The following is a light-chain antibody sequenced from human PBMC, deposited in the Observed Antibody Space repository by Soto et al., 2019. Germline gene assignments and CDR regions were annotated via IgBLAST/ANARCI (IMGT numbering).Light chain of an antibody. CDR1: QSVLYSSNNKNY. CDR2: RAS. CDR3: QPYYSSPPT. V-gene: IGKV4-1*01. J-gene: IGKJ1*01. Sequence: DIVMTQSPDSLAVSLGERATINCKSNQSVLYSSNNKNYLAWYQQKPGQPLKLLIYRASTRESGVPDRFSGSGSGTDFTLAISSLQAEDVAVYYCQPYYSSPPTFGQGTKVEIK.